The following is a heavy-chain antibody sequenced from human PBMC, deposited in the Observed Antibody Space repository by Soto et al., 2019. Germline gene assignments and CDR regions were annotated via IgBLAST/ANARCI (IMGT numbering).Heavy chain of an antibody. CDR1: GFTFSNYG. CDR2: ISSGSSYI. V-gene: IGHV3-21*02. CDR3: ARDPGSGWEYLQH. J-gene: IGHJ1*01. Sequence: EVQLVESGGGLVKPGGSLRISCAASGFTFSNYGMNWVRQAPGKGLEWVSSISSGSSYIFYADSVKGRFTISRDNAENSLYLHMYSLTAEDSAVYYCARDPGSGWEYLQHWGQGTLVTVSS. D-gene: IGHD6-19*01.